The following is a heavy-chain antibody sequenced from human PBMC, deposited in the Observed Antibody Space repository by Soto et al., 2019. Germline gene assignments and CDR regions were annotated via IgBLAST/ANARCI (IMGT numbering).Heavy chain of an antibody. CDR2: IRSKAYGGTT. V-gene: IGHV3-49*04. CDR1: GFTFGDYA. CDR3: TRDANDSSGYITPFDY. D-gene: IGHD3-22*01. Sequence: LRLSCTASGFTFGDYAMSWVRQAPEKGLEWVGFIRSKAYGGTTEYAASVKGRFTISRDDSKSIAYLQMNSLKTEDTAVYYCTRDANDSSGYITPFDYWGQGTLVTVSS. J-gene: IGHJ4*02.